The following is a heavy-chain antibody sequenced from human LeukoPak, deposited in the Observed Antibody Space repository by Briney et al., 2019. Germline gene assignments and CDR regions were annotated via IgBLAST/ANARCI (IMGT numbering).Heavy chain of an antibody. CDR3: ARVDVHTDAQKY. V-gene: IGHV1-46*01. CDR2: IDPSGGTT. D-gene: IGHD1-1*01. Sequence: GASVKVSCKASGYTSTNYYMHWVRQAPGQGLEWMGMIDPSGGTTNYAQKFQGRVTMTRDTSTSTVYMDLSSLRSEDTAVYYCARVDVHTDAQKYWGQGTLVTVSS. J-gene: IGHJ4*02. CDR1: GYTSTNYY.